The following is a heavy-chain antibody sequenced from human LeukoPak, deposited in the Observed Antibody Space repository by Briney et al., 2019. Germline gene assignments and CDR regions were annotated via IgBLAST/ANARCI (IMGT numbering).Heavy chain of an antibody. V-gene: IGHV4-34*01. Sequence: SETLSLTCAVYGGSFSGYYWSWIRQPPRKGLEWIGEINHSGSTNYNPSLKSRVTISVDTSKNQFSLKLSSVTAADTAVYYCARGRQLALYGMDVWGQGTTVTVSS. CDR3: ARGRQLALYGMDV. CDR1: GGSFSGYY. D-gene: IGHD6-13*01. CDR2: INHSGST. J-gene: IGHJ6*02.